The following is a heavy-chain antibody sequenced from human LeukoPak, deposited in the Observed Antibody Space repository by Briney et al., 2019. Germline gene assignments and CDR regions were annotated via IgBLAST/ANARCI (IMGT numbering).Heavy chain of an antibody. Sequence: KPGGSLRLSCAASGFTFSDYYMSWIRQAPGKGLEWVSYIGSSGSTIYYADSVKGRFTISRDNAKNSLYLQMNSLRAEDTAVYYCARVDDSGGWYVFDYWGQGTLVTVSS. V-gene: IGHV3-11*04. CDR2: IGSSGSTI. D-gene: IGHD6-19*01. CDR1: GFTFSDYY. CDR3: ARVDDSGGWYVFDY. J-gene: IGHJ4*02.